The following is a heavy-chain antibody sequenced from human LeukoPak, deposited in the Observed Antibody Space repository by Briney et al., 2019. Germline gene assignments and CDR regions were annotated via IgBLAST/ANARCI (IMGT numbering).Heavy chain of an antibody. Sequence: ASVKVSCKASGYTFTSYGISWVRQAPGQGLEWMGWISAYNGNTNYAQKFQGRVTMTTDTSTSTAYMELRSLRSDDTAVYYCARQACSGSYCYYYYGMDVWGQGTTVTVSS. CDR2: ISAYNGNT. CDR3: ARQACSGSYCYYYYGMDV. CDR1: GYTFTSYG. V-gene: IGHV1-18*01. J-gene: IGHJ6*02. D-gene: IGHD1-26*01.